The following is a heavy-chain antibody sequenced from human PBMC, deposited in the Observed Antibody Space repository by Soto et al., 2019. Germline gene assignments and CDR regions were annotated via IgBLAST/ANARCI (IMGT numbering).Heavy chain of an antibody. CDR1: GFTFFTYA. J-gene: IGHJ4*02. V-gene: IGHV3-23*01. Sequence: GGSLRLSCAASGFTFFTYAMSWVRQAPGKGLEWVSSITDSGDSTYYADSVKGRFTISRDNSKNTLYLQMKSLRAEDTAVYYCAKDTPAVTFIFDYWGQGTLVTVSS. D-gene: IGHD4-4*01. CDR3: AKDTPAVTFIFDY. CDR2: ITDSGDST.